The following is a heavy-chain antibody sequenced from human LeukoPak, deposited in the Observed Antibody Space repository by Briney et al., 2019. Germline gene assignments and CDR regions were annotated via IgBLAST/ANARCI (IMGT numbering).Heavy chain of an antibody. Sequence: GGSLRLSCAASGFTFSDYYMSWIRQAPGKGLEWVSYISSSSSTIYYADSVKGRFTISRDNAKNSLYLQMNSLRAEDTAVYYCARDQVAGAADAFDIWGQGTMVTVSS. D-gene: IGHD6-19*01. CDR1: GFTFSDYY. CDR2: ISSSSSTI. V-gene: IGHV3-11*01. CDR3: ARDQVAGAADAFDI. J-gene: IGHJ3*02.